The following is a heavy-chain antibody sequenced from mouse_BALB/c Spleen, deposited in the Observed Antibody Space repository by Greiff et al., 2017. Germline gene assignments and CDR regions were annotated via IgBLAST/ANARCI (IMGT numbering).Heavy chain of an antibody. CDR1: GYTFSSYW. CDR2: IDPSDSET. Sequence: QVQLLQPGAELVKPGAPVKLSCTASGYTFSSYWMYWVKQRPGRGLEWVGRIDPSDSETHYNQNFKDKATLTVDKSYSTAYIQRSSLTSEDSAVYYCARWDYDYSFAYWGQGTLVTVSA. D-gene: IGHD2-4*01. V-gene: IGHV1-69*02. J-gene: IGHJ3*01. CDR3: ARWDYDYSFAY.